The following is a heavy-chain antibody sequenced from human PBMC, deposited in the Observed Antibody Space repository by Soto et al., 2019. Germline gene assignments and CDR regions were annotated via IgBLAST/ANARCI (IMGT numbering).Heavy chain of an antibody. Sequence: GGSLRLSCAASGFTFNSYVMTWVRQAPGEGLEWVSSISRSGRGSAYYADSVKGRFTISRDNSENTLFLQMNNLRDEDTALYYCARGRYLDSSDYWVANLTFDHWGLGTLVTVSS. V-gene: IGHV3-23*01. D-gene: IGHD3-22*01. CDR2: ISRSGRGSA. CDR1: GFTFNSYV. CDR3: ARGRYLDSSDYWVANLTFDH. J-gene: IGHJ4*02.